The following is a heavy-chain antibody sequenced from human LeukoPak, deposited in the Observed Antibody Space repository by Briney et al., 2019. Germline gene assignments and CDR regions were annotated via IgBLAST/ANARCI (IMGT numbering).Heavy chain of an antibody. CDR3: ARDRWSYDPQGGFDC. V-gene: IGHV3-7*03. CDR2: IKQDGSER. D-gene: IGHD3-22*01. CDR1: GFTFSTYW. J-gene: IGHJ4*02. Sequence: GGSLRLTCSASGFTFSTYWMSWVRQAPGKGLEWVANIKQDGSERYYVDSVKGRFTLSRDNAKNSLYLQMNSLRAEDTAVYYCARDRWSYDPQGGFDCWGQGTLVTVSS.